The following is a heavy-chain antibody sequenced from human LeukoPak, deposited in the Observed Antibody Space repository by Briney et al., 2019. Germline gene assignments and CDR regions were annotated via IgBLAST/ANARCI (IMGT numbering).Heavy chain of an antibody. CDR1: GFTVSSNY. J-gene: IGHJ4*02. V-gene: IGHV3-53*01. D-gene: IGHD5/OR15-5a*01. Sequence: GGSLRLSCAASGFTVSSNYMSWVRQAPGKGLEWVSAIYAGGSAYYADSVKGRFTLSRDISMNTLYLQMNSLRAEDTAVYYCASYSVSSRRDYWGQGTLVTVSS. CDR3: ASYSVSSRRDY. CDR2: IYAGGSA.